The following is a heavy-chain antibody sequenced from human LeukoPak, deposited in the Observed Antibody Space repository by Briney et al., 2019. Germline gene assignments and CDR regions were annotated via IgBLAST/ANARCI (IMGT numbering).Heavy chain of an antibody. CDR2: INHSGSA. J-gene: IGHJ5*02. D-gene: IGHD6-19*01. CDR3: ARHDRYASGWYEPSNWFDP. Sequence: SETLSLTCAVYGGSFSGYYWSWIRQPPGKGLEWIGEINHSGSANYNPSLKSRVTISVDTSKNQFSLKLSSVTAADTAVYYCARHDRYASGWYEPSNWFDPWGQGTLVTVSS. CDR1: GGSFSGYY. V-gene: IGHV4-34*01.